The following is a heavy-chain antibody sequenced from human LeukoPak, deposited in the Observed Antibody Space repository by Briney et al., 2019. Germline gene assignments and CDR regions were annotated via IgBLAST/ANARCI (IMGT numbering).Heavy chain of an antibody. J-gene: IGHJ5*02. V-gene: IGHV3-23*01. Sequence: PGGSLRLSCAASGFTFSSYGMSWVRQAPGKGLEWVLAISGSGGSTYYADSVKGRFTISRDNSKNTLYLQMNSLRAEDTAVYYCAKFRYLISPRGIAAAGPNWFDPWGQGTLVTVSS. CDR2: ISGSGGST. D-gene: IGHD6-13*01. CDR3: AKFRYLISPRGIAAAGPNWFDP. CDR1: GFTFSSYG.